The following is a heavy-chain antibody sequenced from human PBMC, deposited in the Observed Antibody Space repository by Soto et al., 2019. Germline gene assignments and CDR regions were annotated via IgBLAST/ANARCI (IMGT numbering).Heavy chain of an antibody. CDR1: GFTFSSYA. Sequence: GGSLRLSCAASGFTFSSYAMHWVRQAPGKGLEWVAVISYDGSNKYYADSVKGRFTISRDNSKNTLYLQMNSLRAEDTAVYYCARDTEGYCGGDCYPRVLFYYYYYGMDVWGQGTTVTVSS. CDR2: ISYDGSNK. V-gene: IGHV3-30-3*01. J-gene: IGHJ6*02. CDR3: ARDTEGYCGGDCYPRVLFYYYYYGMDV. D-gene: IGHD2-21*02.